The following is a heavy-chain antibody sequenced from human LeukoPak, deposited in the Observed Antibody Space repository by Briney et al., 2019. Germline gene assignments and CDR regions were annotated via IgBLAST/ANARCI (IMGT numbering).Heavy chain of an antibody. J-gene: IGHJ4*02. CDR1: GGSISYYY. D-gene: IGHD2-21*01. V-gene: IGHV4-59*01. CDR3: ARDVGGAYGNFEY. Sequence: PSETLSLTCTVSGGSISYYYWSWIRQPPGKGLEWIGYIYNSGNTNYNPSLKSRVTISIDTSKKYVSLKLSSVTAADTAVYYCARDVGGAYGNFEYWGQGILVTVSS. CDR2: IYNSGNT.